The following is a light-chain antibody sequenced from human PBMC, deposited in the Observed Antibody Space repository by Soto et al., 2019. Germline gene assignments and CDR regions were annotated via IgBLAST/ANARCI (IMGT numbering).Light chain of an antibody. J-gene: IGKJ1*01. CDR2: GAS. CDR3: QQYNSWT. V-gene: IGKV3-15*01. CDR1: QSVSSN. Sequence: EIVMTXSPATLXXXXXXXATLXXSASQSVSSNLAWYQQKPGQAPRLLIYGASTRATGIPARFSGSGSGTEFTLTISSLQSEDFAVYYCQQYNSWTFGQGTKV.